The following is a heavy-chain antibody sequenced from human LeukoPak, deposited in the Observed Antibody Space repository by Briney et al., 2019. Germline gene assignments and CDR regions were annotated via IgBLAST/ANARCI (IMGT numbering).Heavy chain of an antibody. CDR3: AREGKLTGYFGGLGFNY. CDR2: IYYSGST. J-gene: IGHJ4*02. Sequence: SETLSLTCTVSGGSISSYYWSWIRQPPWKGLEWIGYIYYSGSTNYNPSLKSRVTISVDTSKNQFSLKLSSVTAADTAVYYCAREGKLTGYFGGLGFNYWGQGILVTVSS. D-gene: IGHD2-15*01. V-gene: IGHV4-59*01. CDR1: GGSISSYY.